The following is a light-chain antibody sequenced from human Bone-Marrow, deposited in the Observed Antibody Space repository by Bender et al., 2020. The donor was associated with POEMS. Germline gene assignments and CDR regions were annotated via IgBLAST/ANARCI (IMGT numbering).Light chain of an antibody. CDR1: SSDGGGYDY. CDR2: DVT. V-gene: IGLV2-14*03. CDR3: CSYAGVGTLL. Sequence: QSALTQPASVSGSLGQSITISCTGASSDGGGYDYVSWYQHHPGKAPKLIIYDVTNRPSGISNRFSGSKSGNTASLTISGLQAEDEGDYYCCSYAGVGTLLFGGGTKLTVL. J-gene: IGLJ2*01.